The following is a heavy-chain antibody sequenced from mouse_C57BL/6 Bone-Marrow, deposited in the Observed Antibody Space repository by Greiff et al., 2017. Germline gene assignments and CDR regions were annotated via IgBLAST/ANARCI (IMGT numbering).Heavy chain of an antibody. V-gene: IGHV1-82*01. CDR1: GYAFSCSW. CDR2: MYPGAGDT. Sequence: VKLMESGPELVKPGASVKISCKASGYAFSCSWMNWVKQRPGKGLEWIGRMYPGAGDTNYNGKFTGKATLTADKSSSTAYMQLSSLTSEDSAVSVCATSYDCLYYYAMDYWGQGTSVTVSA. J-gene: IGHJ4*01. CDR3: ATSYDCLYYYAMDY. D-gene: IGHD2-4*01.